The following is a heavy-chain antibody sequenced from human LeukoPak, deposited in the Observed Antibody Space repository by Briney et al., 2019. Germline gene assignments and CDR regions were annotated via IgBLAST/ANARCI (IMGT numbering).Heavy chain of an antibody. V-gene: IGHV3-53*01. CDR1: GFTVSSNY. CDR2: IYSGGST. CDR3: ARVQVGATLDY. Sequence: GGSLRLSCAASGFTVSSNYMSWARQAPGKGLEWVSVIYSGGSTYYADSVKGRFTISRDNSKNTLYLQMNSLRAEDTAVYYCARVQVGATLDYWGQGTLVTVSS. D-gene: IGHD1-26*01. J-gene: IGHJ4*02.